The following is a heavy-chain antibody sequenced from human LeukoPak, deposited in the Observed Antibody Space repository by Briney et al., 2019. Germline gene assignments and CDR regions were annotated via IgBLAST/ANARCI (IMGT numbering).Heavy chain of an antibody. CDR2: ISSSSSTI. V-gene: IGHV3-48*01. D-gene: IGHD3-10*01. Sequence: GGSLRLSCTASGFTFSTYTMNWVRQAPGKGLEWLSYISSSSSTIYYADSVRGRFTVSRDNAKNSLYLQMNSLRVEDTAVYYCASGEWLRGLFDYWGQGTLVTVSS. J-gene: IGHJ4*02. CDR3: ASGEWLRGLFDY. CDR1: GFTFSTYT.